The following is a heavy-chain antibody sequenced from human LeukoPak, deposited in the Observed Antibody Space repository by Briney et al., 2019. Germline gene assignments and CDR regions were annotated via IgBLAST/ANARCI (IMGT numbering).Heavy chain of an antibody. D-gene: IGHD2-2*01. V-gene: IGHV4-34*01. CDR2: INHSGST. Sequence: SETLSLTCAVYGGSFSGYYWSWIRQPPGKGLKWIGGINHSGSTNYNPSLKSRVTISVDTSKNQFSLKLSSVTAADTAVYYCARVKVYCSSTSCPLGWFDPWGQGTLVTVSS. CDR1: GGSFSGYY. CDR3: ARVKVYCSSTSCPLGWFDP. J-gene: IGHJ5*02.